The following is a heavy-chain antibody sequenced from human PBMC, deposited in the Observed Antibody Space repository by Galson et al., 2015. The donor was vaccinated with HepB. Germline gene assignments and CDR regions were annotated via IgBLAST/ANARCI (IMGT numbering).Heavy chain of an antibody. J-gene: IGHJ5*02. D-gene: IGHD2-2*01. CDR2: INPNSGGT. Sequence: SVKVSCKASGYTFTGYYMHWVRQAPGQGLEWMGWINPNSGGTNYAQKFQGRVTMTRDTSISTAYMELSRLRSDDTAVYYCASANCSSTSCYYGVRDWFDPWGQGTLVTVSS. V-gene: IGHV1-2*02. CDR3: ASANCSSTSCYYGVRDWFDP. CDR1: GYTFTGYY.